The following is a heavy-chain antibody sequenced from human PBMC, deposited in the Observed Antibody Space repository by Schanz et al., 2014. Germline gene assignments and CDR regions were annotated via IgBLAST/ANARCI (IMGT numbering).Heavy chain of an antibody. J-gene: IGHJ3*02. CDR1: GFTFSSYS. Sequence: EVQLVESGGGLVQPGGSLRLSCTASGFTFSSYSMNWVRQAPGKGLEWVSAMNESHSTIYYADSVRARFTISRDNSKNTLYLQMNSLRAEDTAVYYCAKGRFGELSAFDIWGQGTMVTVSS. V-gene: IGHV3-23*04. D-gene: IGHD3-10*01. CDR3: AKGRFGELSAFDI. CDR2: MNESHSTI.